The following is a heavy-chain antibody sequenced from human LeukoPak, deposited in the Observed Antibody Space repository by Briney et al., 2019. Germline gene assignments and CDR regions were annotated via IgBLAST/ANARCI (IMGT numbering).Heavy chain of an antibody. CDR2: INVYNDDT. D-gene: IGHD6-13*01. Sequence: GASVKVSCKASGGTFSSYAISWVRQAPGQGLEWMGWINVYNDDTKYAQQHQGRVTVTTDTSTSTAYMELRSLRSDDTAVYYCARTSGYGSSWHSYWGQGTLVTVSS. CDR1: GGTFSSYA. CDR3: ARTSGYGSSWHSY. J-gene: IGHJ4*02. V-gene: IGHV1-18*01.